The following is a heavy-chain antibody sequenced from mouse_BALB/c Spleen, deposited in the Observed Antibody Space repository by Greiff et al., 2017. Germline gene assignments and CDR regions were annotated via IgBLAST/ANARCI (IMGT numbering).Heavy chain of an antibody. V-gene: IGHV1-14*01. CDR2: INPYNDGT. CDR3: ARNYRYWYFDV. J-gene: IGHJ1*01. CDR1: GYTFTSYV. Sequence: VQLQQSGPELVKPGASVKMSCKAYGYTFTSYVMNWVKQKPGQGLEWIGYINPYNDGTKYNEKFKGKATLTSDKSSSTAYMELSSLTSEDSAVYYCARNYRYWYFDVWGAGTTVTVSS. D-gene: IGHD2-14*01.